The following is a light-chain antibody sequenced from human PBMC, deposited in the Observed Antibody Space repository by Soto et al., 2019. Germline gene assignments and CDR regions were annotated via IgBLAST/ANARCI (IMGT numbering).Light chain of an antibody. CDR2: GGS. J-gene: IGKJ5*01. Sequence: ERVMTQSPVTLSVTPGTSATLSCRASESVRSDLAWYQQKHGQAPRLLIYGGSLRAAAVPDRFSGSGSGTEFTLTISNLQSEDSAVYDCQQYNDWPTITFGQGTRLETK. V-gene: IGKV3-15*01. CDR3: QQYNDWPTIT. CDR1: ESVRSD.